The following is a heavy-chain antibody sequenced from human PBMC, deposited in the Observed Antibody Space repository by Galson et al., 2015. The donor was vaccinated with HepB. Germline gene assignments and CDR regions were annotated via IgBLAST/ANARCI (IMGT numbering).Heavy chain of an antibody. CDR3: ARDGGDIVVVPASFDY. D-gene: IGHD2-2*01. V-gene: IGHV1-3*01. Sequence: SVKVSCKASGYTFTSYAMHWVRQAPGQRLEWMGWINAGNGNTKYSQKFQGRVTITRDTSASTAYMELSSLRSEDTAVYYCARDGGDIVVVPASFDYWGQGTLVTVSS. CDR2: INAGNGNT. CDR1: GYTFTSYA. J-gene: IGHJ4*02.